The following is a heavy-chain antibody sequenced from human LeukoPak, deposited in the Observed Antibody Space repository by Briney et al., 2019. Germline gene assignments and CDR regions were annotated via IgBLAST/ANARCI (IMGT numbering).Heavy chain of an antibody. J-gene: IGHJ4*02. V-gene: IGHV4-59*12. D-gene: IGHD3-22*01. CDR1: GGSISSYY. CDR3: ASNDYYDSSGYYY. CDR2: IYYSGST. Sequence: SETLSLTCTVSGGSISSYYWSWIRQPPGKGLEWIGYIYYSGSTSYNPSLKSRVTMSVDTSKNQFSLKLSSVTAADTAVYYCASNDYYDSSGYYYWGQGTLVTVSS.